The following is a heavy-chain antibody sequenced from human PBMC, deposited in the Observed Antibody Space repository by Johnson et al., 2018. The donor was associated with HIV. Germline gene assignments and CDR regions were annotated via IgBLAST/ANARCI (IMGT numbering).Heavy chain of an antibody. CDR3: ASPRYSSGGGALDI. V-gene: IGHV3-66*01. CDR1: GFTFSDYY. D-gene: IGHD6-19*01. J-gene: IGHJ3*02. CDR2: IYSGGST. Sequence: VQLVESGGGLVKPGGSLRLSCVASGFTFSDYYMSWIRQAPGKGLEWVSVIYSGGSTYYADSVKGRFTISRDNSKNTLYLRMNRLRAEDTAVYYCASPRYSSGGGALDIWGQGTMVTVSS.